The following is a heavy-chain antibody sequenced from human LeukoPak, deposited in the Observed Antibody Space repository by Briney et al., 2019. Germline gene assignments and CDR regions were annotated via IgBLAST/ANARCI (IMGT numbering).Heavy chain of an antibody. CDR2: IYTSGST. V-gene: IGHV4-61*02. CDR1: GGSISSGSYY. J-gene: IGHJ4*02. D-gene: IGHD3-22*01. Sequence: SETLSLTCTVSGGSISSGSYYWSWIRQPAGKGLEWIGRIYTSGSTNYNPSLKSRVTISVDTSKNQFSLKLSSVTAADTAVYYCASVPYYYDSSGYPFDYWGQGILVTVSS. CDR3: ASVPYYYDSSGYPFDY.